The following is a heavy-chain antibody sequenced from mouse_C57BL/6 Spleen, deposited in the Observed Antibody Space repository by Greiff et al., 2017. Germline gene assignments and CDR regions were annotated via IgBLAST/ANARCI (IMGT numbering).Heavy chain of an antibody. CDR2: ISSGGDYI. V-gene: IGHV5-9-1*02. J-gene: IGHJ4*01. CDR1: GFTFSSYA. Sequence: EVKLVESGEGLVKPGGSLKLSCAASGFTFSSYAMSWVRQTPAKRLEWVAYISSGGDYIYYADTVKGRFSISRDNARNTLYLQMSSLKSEDTAMYYCTRADDYGSSYPDYDAMYYWGQGTSVTVSS. D-gene: IGHD1-1*01. CDR3: TRADDYGSSYPDYDAMYY.